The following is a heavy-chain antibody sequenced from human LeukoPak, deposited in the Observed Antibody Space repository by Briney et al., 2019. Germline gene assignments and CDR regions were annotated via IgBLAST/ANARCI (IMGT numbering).Heavy chain of an antibody. CDR3: ARDSYSGSSSDLDY. CDR2: TNPNSGGT. Sequence: GASVKVSCKASGYTFTGYYMHWVRQAPGQGLEWMGWTNPNSGGTNYAQKFQGRVTMTRDTSISTAYMELSRLRSDDTAVYYCARDSYSGSSSDLDYWGQGTLVTVSS. V-gene: IGHV1-2*02. CDR1: GYTFTGYY. J-gene: IGHJ4*02. D-gene: IGHD1-26*01.